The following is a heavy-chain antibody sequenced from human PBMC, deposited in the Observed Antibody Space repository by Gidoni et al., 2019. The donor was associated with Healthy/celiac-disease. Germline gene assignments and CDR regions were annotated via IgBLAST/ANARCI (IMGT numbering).Heavy chain of an antibody. D-gene: IGHD2-15*01. CDR1: GDSVSSNSAA. J-gene: IGHJ4*02. V-gene: IGHV6-1*01. Sequence: QVQLQQSGPGLVKPSQTLSLTCAISGDSVSSNSAAWNWIRQSPSRGLEWLGRTYYRSKWYNDYAVSVKSRITINPDTSKNQFSLQLNSVTPEDTAVYYCARTVVVAATRDSSGYQLFDYWGQGTLVTVSS. CDR3: ARTVVVAATRDSSGYQLFDY. CDR2: TYYRSKWYN.